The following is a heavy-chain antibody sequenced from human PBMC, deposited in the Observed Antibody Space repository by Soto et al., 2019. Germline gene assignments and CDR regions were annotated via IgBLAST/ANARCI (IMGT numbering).Heavy chain of an antibody. CDR2: ISAYNGNT. D-gene: IGHD6-19*01. Sequence: QVQLVQSGAEVKKPGASVKVSCKASGYTFTSYGISWVRQAPGQGLEWRGWISAYNGNTNYAQKLQGRVTMTTDTSTSTDHRELRSLRSDDTAVDDCARRWAVAGLHAYWDYWGQGTLVTVSS. CDR1: GYTFTSYG. V-gene: IGHV1-18*01. J-gene: IGHJ4*02. CDR3: ARRWAVAGLHAYWDY.